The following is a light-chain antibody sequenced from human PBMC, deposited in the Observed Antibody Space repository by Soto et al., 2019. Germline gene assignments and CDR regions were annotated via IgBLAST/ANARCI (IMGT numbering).Light chain of an antibody. Sequence: EIVLTQSPGTLSLSPGERATLSCRASQTITNNYLAWYQQKPGQAPRLLIDDASRRATGIPDRFSGSGSGTDFTLTISRLEPEDFAVYYCQQCSTAPLTFGGGTKV. CDR3: QQCSTAPLT. CDR2: DAS. J-gene: IGKJ4*01. V-gene: IGKV3-20*01. CDR1: QTITNNY.